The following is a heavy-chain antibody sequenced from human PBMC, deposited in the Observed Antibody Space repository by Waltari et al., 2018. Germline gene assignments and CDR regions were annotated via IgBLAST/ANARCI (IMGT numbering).Heavy chain of an antibody. D-gene: IGHD3-22*01. V-gene: IGHV3-33*01. CDR2: IWYDGSNK. J-gene: IGHJ4*02. Sequence: QVQLVESGGGVVQPGRSLRLSCAASGFTFSSYGMHWVRQAPGKGLEWVAVIWYDGSNKYYADSVKGRFTISRDNSKNTLYLQMNSLRAEDTAVYYCARESNYYDSSGYGYWGQGTLVTVSS. CDR1: GFTFSSYG. CDR3: ARESNYYDSSGYGY.